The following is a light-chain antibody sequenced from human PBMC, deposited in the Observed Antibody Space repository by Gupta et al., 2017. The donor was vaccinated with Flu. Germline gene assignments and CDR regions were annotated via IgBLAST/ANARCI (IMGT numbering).Light chain of an antibody. CDR2: AAS. CDR1: QSVSSY. J-gene: IGKJ4*01. Sequence: DIQMTQSPSSLSASVGDRVTITCRAIQSVSSYLNWYQQKPGKAPKLLIYAASSWQSGVPSRFSGSGSGTDFTLTISSLQPEDFATYYCLQSYSTPPTFGAGTKVEIK. CDR3: LQSYSTPPT. V-gene: IGKV1-39*01.